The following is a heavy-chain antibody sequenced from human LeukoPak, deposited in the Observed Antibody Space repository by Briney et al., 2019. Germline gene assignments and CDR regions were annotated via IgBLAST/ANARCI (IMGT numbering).Heavy chain of an antibody. Sequence: GGSLRLSCAASGFTFDDYAMHWVRQAPGKGLEWVSGISWNSGSIGYADSVKGRFTISRDNAKNSLYLQMNSLRAEDMALYYCARGELLLTTKFDYWGQGSLVTVSS. CDR2: ISWNSGSI. D-gene: IGHD3-10*01. CDR1: GFTFDDYA. CDR3: ARGELLLTTKFDY. J-gene: IGHJ4*02. V-gene: IGHV3-9*03.